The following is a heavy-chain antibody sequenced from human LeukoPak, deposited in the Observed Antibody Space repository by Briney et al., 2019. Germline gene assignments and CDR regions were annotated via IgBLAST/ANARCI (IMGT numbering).Heavy chain of an antibody. V-gene: IGHV3-7*01. Sequence: GGSLRLSCAASGFSFSSYWMSWVRLGPGKGLEWVASINQDAGVTYYVDSVKGRFTISRDNAKNSLYLQMNSLRAEDTAVYYCARESGSGSYLFDYWGQGTLVTVSS. J-gene: IGHJ4*02. CDR3: ARESGSGSYLFDY. CDR2: INQDAGVT. D-gene: IGHD3-10*01. CDR1: GFSFSSYW.